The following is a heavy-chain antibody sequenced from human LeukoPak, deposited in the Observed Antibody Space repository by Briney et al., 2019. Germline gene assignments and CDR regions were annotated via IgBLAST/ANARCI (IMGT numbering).Heavy chain of an antibody. CDR2: INPNSGGT. D-gene: IGHD6-13*01. CDR1: GYTFTGYY. V-gene: IGHV1-2*02. CDR3: ARGGLAGIAAAGSDY. J-gene: IGHJ4*02. Sequence: ASVKVSCKASGYTFTGYYMHWVRQAPGQGLEWMGWINPNSGGTNHAQKFQGRVTMTRDTSISTAYMELSRLRSDDTAVYYCARGGLAGIAAAGSDYWGQGTLVTVSS.